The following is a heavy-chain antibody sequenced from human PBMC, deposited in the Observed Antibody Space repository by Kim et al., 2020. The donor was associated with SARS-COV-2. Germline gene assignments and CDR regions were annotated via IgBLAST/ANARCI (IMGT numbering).Heavy chain of an antibody. J-gene: IGHJ4*02. CDR2: IFGTA. CDR3: ASQFFDY. Sequence: IFGTAKYDQKFEGIVTITADESTSTAYMELSSLSSEDTAVYYCASQFFDYWGQGTLVPVSS. V-gene: IGHV1-69*01.